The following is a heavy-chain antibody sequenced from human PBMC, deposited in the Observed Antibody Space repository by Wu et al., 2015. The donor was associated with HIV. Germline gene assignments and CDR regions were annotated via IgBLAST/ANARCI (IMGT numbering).Heavy chain of an antibody. V-gene: IGHV1-2*02. CDR1: GYNFIGYY. CDR3: ARDYGGFSFXSTTLNWFDP. D-gene: IGHD4-23*01. J-gene: IGHJ5*02. CDR2: INPNNDAT. Sequence: QVQLVQSGAEVKKPGASVKVSCKASGYNFIGYYIHWVRQAPGQGLEWMGWINPNNDATNYAQNFQGRVTMTLDTSISTAYMEISRLRSDDTAVYYCARDYGGFSFXSTTLNWFDPWAREPWSPSPQ.